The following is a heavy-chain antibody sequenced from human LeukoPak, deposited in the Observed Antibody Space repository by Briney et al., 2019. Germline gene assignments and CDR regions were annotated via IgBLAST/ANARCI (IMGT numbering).Heavy chain of an antibody. V-gene: IGHV4-39*01. CDR3: ATTSGYRNYYYYYIDV. D-gene: IGHD3-22*01. CDR1: GVSISNTVYY. Sequence: SETLSLTCTVSGVSISNTVYYWGWIRQAPGKGREWTGTSFDGGNSYYNPSLKSRVTMSVDGSKNQFSLTLASVTAADTAVYYCATTSGYRNYYYYYIDVWGKGTTVTVSS. CDR2: SFDGGNS. J-gene: IGHJ6*03.